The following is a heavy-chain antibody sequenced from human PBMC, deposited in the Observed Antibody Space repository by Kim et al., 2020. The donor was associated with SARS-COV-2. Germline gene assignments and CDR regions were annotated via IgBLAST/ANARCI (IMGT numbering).Heavy chain of an antibody. J-gene: IGHJ6*03. CDR3: ARTDYYYYYMDV. V-gene: IGHV3-48*03. Sequence: YYADSVQGRFTISRDNAKNSLYLQMNSLRAEDTAVYYCARTDYYYYYMDVWGKGTTVTVSS.